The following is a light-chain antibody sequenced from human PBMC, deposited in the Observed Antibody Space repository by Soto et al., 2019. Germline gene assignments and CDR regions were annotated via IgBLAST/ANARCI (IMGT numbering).Light chain of an antibody. CDR3: QQHNSYSTT. Sequence: EILLTQSPATLSVSLGERATITCRASQTISSWLAWYQQKPGKAPKLLIYKASTLKSGAPSRFSGSGSGTEFTLTISSLQPDDFATYYSQQHNSYSTTFGQGTKVDIK. V-gene: IGKV1-5*03. CDR2: KAS. J-gene: IGKJ1*01. CDR1: QTISSW.